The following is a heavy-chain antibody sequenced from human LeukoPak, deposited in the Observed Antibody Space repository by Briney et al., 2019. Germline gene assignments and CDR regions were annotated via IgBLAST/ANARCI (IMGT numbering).Heavy chain of an antibody. Sequence: AGGSLRLSCAASGFTFDDYAMHWVRQAPGKGLEWVSGISWNSGSIGYADSVKGRFTISRDNAKNSLYLQMNSLRAEDTAVYYCAKVLAPFDYWGQGTLVTVSS. V-gene: IGHV3-9*01. D-gene: IGHD6-13*01. CDR2: ISWNSGSI. CDR1: GFTFDDYA. J-gene: IGHJ4*02. CDR3: AKVLAPFDY.